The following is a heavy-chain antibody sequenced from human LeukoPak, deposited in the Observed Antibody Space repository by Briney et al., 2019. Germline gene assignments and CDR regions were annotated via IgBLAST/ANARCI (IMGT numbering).Heavy chain of an antibody. D-gene: IGHD6-19*01. Sequence: GGSLRLSCAASGFTFSSYGMHWVRQAPGKGLEWVSAISGSGGSTYYADSVKGRFTISRDNSKNTLYLQMNSLRAEDTAVYYCAKDPLIAVVGEFDYWGQGTLVTVSS. J-gene: IGHJ4*02. CDR2: ISGSGGST. CDR3: AKDPLIAVVGEFDY. V-gene: IGHV3-23*01. CDR1: GFTFSSYG.